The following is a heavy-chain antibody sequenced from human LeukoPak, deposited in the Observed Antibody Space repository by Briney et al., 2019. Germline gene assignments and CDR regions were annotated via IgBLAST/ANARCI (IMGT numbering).Heavy chain of an antibody. D-gene: IGHD3-10*02. CDR2: ISGSGGST. J-gene: IGHJ6*04. CDR3: AELGITMIGGV. CDR1: GFTFISYA. V-gene: IGHV3-23*01. Sequence: GGSLRLSCAASGFTFISYAMSWVRQAPVKGLEWVSIISGSGGSTYYADFVKGRFTISRDNAKNSLYLQMNSLRAEDTAVYYCAELGITMIGGVWGKGTTVTISS.